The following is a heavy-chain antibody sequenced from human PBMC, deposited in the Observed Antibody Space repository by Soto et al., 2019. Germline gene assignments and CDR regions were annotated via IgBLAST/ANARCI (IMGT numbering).Heavy chain of an antibody. CDR2: IDRGGSGT. D-gene: IGHD4-17*01. Sequence: EVRLVESGGGLVQPGGSLRLSCAASGFTFSSYYMHWVRQAPGKGLVWVSRIDRGGSGTRHADSVQGRFTISRDNAQNTLYVQMNSLRAQDTASYYCVRVEYSDYGAHDYWGQGTPVTVSS. V-gene: IGHV3-74*01. CDR3: VRVEYSDYGAHDY. CDR1: GFTFSSYY. J-gene: IGHJ4*02.